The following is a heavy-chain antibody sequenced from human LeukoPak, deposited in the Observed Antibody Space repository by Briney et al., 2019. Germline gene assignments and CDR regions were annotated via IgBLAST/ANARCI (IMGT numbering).Heavy chain of an antibody. CDR1: GFTFSSYS. CDR2: ISSSSSTI. J-gene: IGHJ3*02. Sequence: TGGSLRLSCAASGFTFSSYSMNWVRQAPGKGLEWVSYISSSSSTIYYADSVKGRFTISRDNAKNSLYLQMNSLRAEDTAVYYCARELIIYGGNDAFDIWGQGTMVTVSS. CDR3: ARELIIYGGNDAFDI. D-gene: IGHD4-23*01. V-gene: IGHV3-48*01.